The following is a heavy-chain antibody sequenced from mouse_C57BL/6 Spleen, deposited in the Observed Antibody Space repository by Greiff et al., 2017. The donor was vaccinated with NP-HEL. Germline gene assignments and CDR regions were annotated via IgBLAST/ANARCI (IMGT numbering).Heavy chain of an antibody. Sequence: QVQLKESGAELVRPGASVKLSCKASGYTFTDYYINWVKQRPGQGLEWIARIYPGSGNTYYNEKFKGKATLTAEKSSSTAYMQLSSLTSEDSAVYFCAREGYIYTAVVAPYYALDYWGQGTSVTVSS. CDR3: AREGYIYTAVVAPYYALDY. D-gene: IGHD1-1*01. V-gene: IGHV1-76*01. CDR1: GYTFTDYY. CDR2: IYPGSGNT. J-gene: IGHJ4*01.